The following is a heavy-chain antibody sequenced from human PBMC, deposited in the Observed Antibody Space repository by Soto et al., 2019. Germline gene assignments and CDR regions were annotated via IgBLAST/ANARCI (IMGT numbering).Heavy chain of an antibody. CDR1: GFTLSTYG. Sequence: QVQLVESGGGVVQPGRSLRLSCAASGFTLSTYGINWIRQAPGKGLEWVAVISYDGNHKYHADSVEGRFTISRDNSKNTLYLQMNSLRAEDTAMYYCAKGRVGTAARVHGMDVWGQGATVTVSS. V-gene: IGHV3-30*18. J-gene: IGHJ6*02. D-gene: IGHD5-18*01. CDR2: ISYDGNHK. CDR3: AKGRVGTAARVHGMDV.